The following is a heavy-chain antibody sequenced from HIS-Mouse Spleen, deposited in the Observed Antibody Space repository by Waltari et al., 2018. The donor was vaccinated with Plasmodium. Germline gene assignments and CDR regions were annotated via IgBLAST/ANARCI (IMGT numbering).Heavy chain of an antibody. CDR3: ARGSAGDAFDI. Sequence: QFQLVHSGAEVKKPGASVTVSCTVSGYTFPTYGISCVRQAPGQGLEWMGWISPYNGNTNFAQKLQGRVTMTTDTSTSTAYMELRSLRSDDTAVYYCARGSAGDAFDIWGQGTMVTVSS. V-gene: IGHV1-18*01. J-gene: IGHJ3*02. D-gene: IGHD6-19*01. CDR1: GYTFPTYG. CDR2: ISPYNGNT.